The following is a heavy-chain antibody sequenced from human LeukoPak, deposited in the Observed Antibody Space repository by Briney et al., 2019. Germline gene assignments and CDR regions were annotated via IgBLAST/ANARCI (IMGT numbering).Heavy chain of an antibody. Sequence: GGSLRLSCVASGFRFNSYWMSWVRQAPGKGLEWVANIKQDGSEKYYADSVKGRFTISRDNAKNSLYLQLNSLRVEDTAVYYCARQWSGYYTGYYFDYWGQGTLVTVSS. V-gene: IGHV3-7*01. D-gene: IGHD3-3*01. CDR2: IKQDGSEK. J-gene: IGHJ4*02. CDR1: GFRFNSYW. CDR3: ARQWSGYYTGYYFDY.